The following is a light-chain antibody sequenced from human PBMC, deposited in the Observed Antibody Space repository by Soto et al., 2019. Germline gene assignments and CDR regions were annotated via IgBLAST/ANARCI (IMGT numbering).Light chain of an antibody. Sequence: QSVLTQPASVSGSPGQSITISCTGTSSDVGGYNFVSWYQQHPGKAPKLTIYEVSNRPSGVSNRFSGSKSGNTASLTISGLQGDDEADYYCSSYTASYSRVFGGGTKLTVL. J-gene: IGLJ3*02. CDR2: EVS. V-gene: IGLV2-14*01. CDR3: SSYTASYSRV. CDR1: SSDVGGYNF.